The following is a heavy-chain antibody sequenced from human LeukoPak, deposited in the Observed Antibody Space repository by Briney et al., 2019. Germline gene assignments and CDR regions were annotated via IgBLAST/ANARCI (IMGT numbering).Heavy chain of an antibody. D-gene: IGHD2-15*01. CDR2: IYYSGST. Sequence: SETLSLTCTVSGGSISSSSYYWGWIRQPPGKGLEWIGSIYYSGSTYYNPSLKSRVTISVDTSKNQFSLKLSSVTAADTAVYYCARDKGLEGAAFDYWGQGTLVAVSS. CDR1: GGSISSSSYY. V-gene: IGHV4-39*07. J-gene: IGHJ4*02. CDR3: ARDKGLEGAAFDY.